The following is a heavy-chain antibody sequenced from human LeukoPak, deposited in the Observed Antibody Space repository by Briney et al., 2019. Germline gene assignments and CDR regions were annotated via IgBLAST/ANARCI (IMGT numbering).Heavy chain of an antibody. Sequence: GGALRHSRVASLFTLSTYLMYWVRPAPARGLVWVSRINGDGSRIEYADSVKGRFTISTDNAKNTLFLQIDSLRAEDTAVYYCARKRLRYFDWGQGTLVTVSS. CDR2: INGDGSRI. V-gene: IGHV3-74*03. CDR3: ARKRLRYFD. D-gene: IGHD3-9*01. J-gene: IGHJ4*02. CDR1: LFTLSTYL.